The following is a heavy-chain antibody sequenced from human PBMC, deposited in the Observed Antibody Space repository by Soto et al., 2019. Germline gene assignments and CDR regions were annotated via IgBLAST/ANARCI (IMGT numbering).Heavy chain of an antibody. CDR3: VKDDRILGRRYFDL. Sequence: GGSLRLSCAASGFTFSSYAMTWVRQAPGKGLDWVSSISFSDGGTYYADSVKGRLTISRDNSKNTLFLQMNSLRVEDTAVYYCVKDDRILGRRYFDLWGRGTLVTVSS. V-gene: IGHV3-23*01. D-gene: IGHD2-15*01. CDR2: ISFSDGGT. CDR1: GFTFSSYA. J-gene: IGHJ2*01.